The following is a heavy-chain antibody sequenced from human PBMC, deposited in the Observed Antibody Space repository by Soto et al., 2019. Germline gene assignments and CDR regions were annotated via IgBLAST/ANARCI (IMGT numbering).Heavy chain of an antibody. V-gene: IGHV4-34*01. CDR1: GGSFSGYY. D-gene: IGHD5-12*01. J-gene: IGHJ4*02. CDR3: ARGNRYSGYDSIDY. CDR2: INHSGST. Sequence: SETLSLTCAVYGGSFSGYYWSWIRQPPGKGLEWIGEINHSGSTNYNPSLKSRVTISVDTSKNQFSLKLSSVTAADTAVYYCARGNRYSGYDSIDYWGQGTLVTVSS.